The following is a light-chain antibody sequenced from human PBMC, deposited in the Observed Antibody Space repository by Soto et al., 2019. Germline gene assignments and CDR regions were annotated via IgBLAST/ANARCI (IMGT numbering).Light chain of an antibody. CDR3: FSFTSTNTHV. V-gene: IGLV2-14*01. J-gene: IGLJ1*01. Sequence: QSALTQPASVSGSPGQSITISCTGTSSDVGGYKYVSWYQQHPDKAPKLIIFEVSNRPSGISSRFSGSKSGNTASLTISGLQAEDEADYYCFSFTSTNTHVFGSGTQLTVL. CDR1: SSDVGGYKY. CDR2: EVS.